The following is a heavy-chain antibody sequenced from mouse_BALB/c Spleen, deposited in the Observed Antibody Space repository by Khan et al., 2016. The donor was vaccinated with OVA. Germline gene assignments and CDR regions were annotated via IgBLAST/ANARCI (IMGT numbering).Heavy chain of an antibody. V-gene: IGHV1S137*01. CDR3: GGGGGGDRFAY. Sequence: QVQLQQSGAELVRPGVSLKISCKGSGYTFTDFPMHWVKQSHAKNLEWIGVVSTNYGDATYNQKFTGKATMTVDKSSSTAYMELARLTSEDSAINYWGGGGGGDRFAYWGQGTLVTVSA. J-gene: IGHJ3*01. CDR2: VSTNYGDA. CDR1: GYTFTDFP.